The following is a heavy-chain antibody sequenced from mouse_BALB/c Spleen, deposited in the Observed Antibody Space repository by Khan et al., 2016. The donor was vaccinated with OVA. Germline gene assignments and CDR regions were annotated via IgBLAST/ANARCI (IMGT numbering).Heavy chain of an antibody. V-gene: IGHV2-6*02. D-gene: IGHD2-3*01. CDR2: IWSDGST. CDR1: GFSLTTYG. Sequence: VQLQESGPGLVAPSQSLSITCTVSGFSLTTYGVHWVRQPPGKGLEWLVVIWSDGSTNYNSVLKSRLSISKDNSKSQVFLKMNSLQTDHTAMYYCARWFDGYSSLYAMDYWGQGTSVTVSS. CDR3: ARWFDGYSSLYAMDY. J-gene: IGHJ4*01.